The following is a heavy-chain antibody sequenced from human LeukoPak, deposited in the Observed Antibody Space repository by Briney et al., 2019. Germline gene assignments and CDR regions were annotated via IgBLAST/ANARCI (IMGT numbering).Heavy chain of an antibody. CDR2: IRSKDHGGTT. J-gene: IGHJ4*02. CDR1: GFTFGDYA. D-gene: IGHD4-23*01. V-gene: IGHV3-49*03. Sequence: GGSLRLSCTASGFTFGDYALSWFRQAPGKGLEWLSFIRSKDHGGTTECAASVKGRFTISRDDSNSIAYLQMNSLIIEDTAVYFCTRDPHYYHGNPHDFWGQGTRVTVSS. CDR3: TRDPHYYHGNPHDF.